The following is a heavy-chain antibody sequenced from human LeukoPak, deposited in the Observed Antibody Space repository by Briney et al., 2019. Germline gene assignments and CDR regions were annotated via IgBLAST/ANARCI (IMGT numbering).Heavy chain of an antibody. CDR3: AGGRWNAFDI. J-gene: IGHJ3*02. CDR2: TYYRSKWYN. V-gene: IGHV6-1*01. Sequence: PSQTLSLTCAISGDSVSSNSVAWDWIRQSPSRGLEWLGRTYYRSKWYNDYAVSVKSRITINPDTSKNQFSLLLNSVTPEDTAVYYCAGGRWNAFDIWGQGTMVTVSS. CDR1: GDSVSSNSVA. D-gene: IGHD2-15*01.